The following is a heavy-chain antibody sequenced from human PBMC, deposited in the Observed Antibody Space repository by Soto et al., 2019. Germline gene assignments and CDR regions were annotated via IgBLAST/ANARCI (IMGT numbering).Heavy chain of an antibody. J-gene: IGHJ4*02. CDR3: ARAAMGGSSWPFDY. V-gene: IGHV4-4*02. Sequence: XXTLSLPFAVSGGSISSSNWWSWVRQPPGKGLEWIGEIYHSGSTNYNPSLKSRVTISVDKSKNQFSLKLSSVTAADTAVYYCARAAMGGSSWPFDYWGQGTLVTVSS. CDR1: GGSISSSNW. D-gene: IGHD6-13*01. CDR2: IYHSGST.